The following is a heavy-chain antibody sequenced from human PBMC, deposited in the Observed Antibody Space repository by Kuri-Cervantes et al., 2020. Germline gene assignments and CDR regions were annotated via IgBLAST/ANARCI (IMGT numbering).Heavy chain of an antibody. V-gene: IGHV3-23*01. CDR1: GFTFSSHA. J-gene: IGHJ4*02. Sequence: GGSLRLSCAASGFTFSSHAMSWVRHTPGKGLDWVSTITGSDGRAYYTDSVKGRFTISRDNPKSMLYLQLNSLRSEDTAVYFCAKEGYYGSGVDYWGQGTLVTVSS. CDR2: ITGSDGRA. CDR3: AKEGYYGSGVDY. D-gene: IGHD3-10*01.